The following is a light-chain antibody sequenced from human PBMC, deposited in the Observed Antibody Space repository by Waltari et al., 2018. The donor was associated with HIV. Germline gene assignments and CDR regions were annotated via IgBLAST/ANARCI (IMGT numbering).Light chain of an antibody. Sequence: QSALTQHASVSGSPGQSITISCTATSSDVVSYNLVSWYEHHPGKAPKLIIYEVTKRPSGVSNRFSGSKSGNTASLTISGLQAEDEADYYCCSYAGSPTFVIFGGGTKLTVL. CDR1: SSDVVSYNL. CDR3: CSYAGSPTFVI. V-gene: IGLV2-23*02. J-gene: IGLJ2*01. CDR2: EVT.